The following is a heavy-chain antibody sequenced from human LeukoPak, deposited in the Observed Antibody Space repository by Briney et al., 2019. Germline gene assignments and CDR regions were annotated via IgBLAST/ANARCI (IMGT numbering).Heavy chain of an antibody. CDR3: ARVGIAAAGPVFDP. CDR1: GGSFSGYY. D-gene: IGHD6-13*01. CDR2: IDHSGST. V-gene: IGHV4-34*01. Sequence: SETLSLTCAVYGGSFSGYYWSWIRQHPGKGLEWIGEIDHSGSTNYNPSLKSRVAISVDTSKNQFSLKLSSVTAADTAAYDCARVGIAAAGPVFDPWGQGTLVTVSS. J-gene: IGHJ5*02.